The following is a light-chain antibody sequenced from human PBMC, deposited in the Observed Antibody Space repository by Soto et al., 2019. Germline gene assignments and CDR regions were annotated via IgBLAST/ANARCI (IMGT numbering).Light chain of an antibody. CDR3: SLYTSTSTL. Sequence: QSALTQPASVSGSPGHSITISCSGTGSDIGDYDYVSWYQQHPGKAPKLIIYDVSNRPSGVSDRFSGSKSGNTASLTISGLQADDEGDYYCSLYTSTSTLFGGGTQLTVL. CDR2: DVS. J-gene: IGLJ2*01. V-gene: IGLV2-14*01. CDR1: GSDIGDYDY.